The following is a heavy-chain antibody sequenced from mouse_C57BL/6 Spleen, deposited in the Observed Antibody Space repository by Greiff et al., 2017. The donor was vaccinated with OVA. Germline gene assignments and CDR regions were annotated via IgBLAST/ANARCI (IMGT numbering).Heavy chain of an antibody. CDR2: IDPEDGET. CDR3: ARGINAHYCDY. CDR1: GFTIKDYY. J-gene: IGHJ2*01. D-gene: IGHD2-4*01. Sequence: VQLQQSGAELVKPGASVKLSCTASGFTIKDYYMHWVKQRTEQGLEWIGRIDPEDGETKYAPQFQGKATITADTSSNTAYLQRSSLTSEDTAVYYCARGINAHYCDYWGQGTTLTVSS. V-gene: IGHV14-2*01.